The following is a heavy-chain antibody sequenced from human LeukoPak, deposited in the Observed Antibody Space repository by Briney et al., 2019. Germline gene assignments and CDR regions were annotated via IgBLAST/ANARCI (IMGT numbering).Heavy chain of an antibody. CDR1: GGSISSYY. J-gene: IGHJ5*02. V-gene: IGHV4-59*01. Sequence: SETLSLTCTVSGGSISSYYWSWIRQPPGKGLEWIGYIYYSGSTNYNPSLKSRVTISVDTSKNQFSLKLSSVTAADTAVYYCARDDSFGWFDPWGQGTLVTVSS. D-gene: IGHD2-15*01. CDR2: IYYSGST. CDR3: ARDDSFGWFDP.